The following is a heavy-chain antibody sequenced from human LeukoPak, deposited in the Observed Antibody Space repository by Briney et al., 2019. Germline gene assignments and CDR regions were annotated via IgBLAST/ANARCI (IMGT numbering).Heavy chain of an antibody. V-gene: IGHV4-30-2*01. CDR2: IYHTGST. CDR3: ARGDGSGSGRWFDP. Sequence: SETLSLTCTVSGASVSSGTYSWSWIRQPPGEGLEWIGYIYHTGSTYYNPSLKGRVTISVDRSKNQFSLNLNFVTAADTALYYCARGDGSGSGRWFDPWGQGTLITVSS. CDR1: GASVSSGTYS. D-gene: IGHD3-10*01. J-gene: IGHJ5*02.